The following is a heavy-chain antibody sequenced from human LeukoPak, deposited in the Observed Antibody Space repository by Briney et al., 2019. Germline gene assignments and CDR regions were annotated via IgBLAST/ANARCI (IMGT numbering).Heavy chain of an antibody. CDR2: IYYSGST. J-gene: IGHJ4*02. V-gene: IGHV4-39*07. D-gene: IGHD6-19*01. CDR3: AREQIAVAGTIDY. CDR1: GGSISSSSYY. Sequence: NASETLSLTCTVSGGSISSSSYYWGWIRQPPGKGLEGIGSIYYSGSTYYNPSLKSRVTISVDTSKNQFSLKLSSVTAADTAVYYCAREQIAVAGTIDYWGQGTLVTVSS.